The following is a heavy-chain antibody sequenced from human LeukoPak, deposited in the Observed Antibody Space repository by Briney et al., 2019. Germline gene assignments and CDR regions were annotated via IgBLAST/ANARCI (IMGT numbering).Heavy chain of an antibody. J-gene: IGHJ4*02. CDR1: GFTFSDYW. Sequence: PGGSLRLSCAASGFTFSDYWMNWVRQAPGKGLEWVANIKKDGSEKYYVDSVKGRFTISRDNAKNSLYLKINSLRAEDTAVYSCVGGSGWLPDYWGQGTLVTVSS. V-gene: IGHV3-7*04. CDR2: IKKDGSEK. CDR3: VGGSGWLPDY. D-gene: IGHD6-19*01.